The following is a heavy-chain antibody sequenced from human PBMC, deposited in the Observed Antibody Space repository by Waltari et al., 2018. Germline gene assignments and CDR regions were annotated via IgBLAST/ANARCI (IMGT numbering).Heavy chain of an antibody. Sequence: EVQLVESGGGLVQSGGSLRLTCEASGFSFSSSWMHWVRQGPEKGPVWISRINSDETNTNYADSVKGRFTISRDNFADTLFLEMNSLRPDDTAVYYCAREYDFWSGYHAFDLWGQGTKVTVFS. D-gene: IGHD3-3*01. CDR2: INSDETNT. V-gene: IGHV3-74*01. CDR3: AREYDFWSGYHAFDL. J-gene: IGHJ3*01. CDR1: GFSFSSSW.